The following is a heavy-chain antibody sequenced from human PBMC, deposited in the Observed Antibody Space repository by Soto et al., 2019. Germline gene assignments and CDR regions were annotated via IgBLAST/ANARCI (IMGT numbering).Heavy chain of an antibody. V-gene: IGHV3-11*06. CDR2: ISSSSSYT. CDR1: GFTFSDYF. CDR3: AREYSSGYPYWFGY. J-gene: IGHJ4*02. Sequence: PGVSLRLSCAASGFTFSDYFMSWIRQAPGKGLEWASFISSSSSYTNYADSVKGRFTISRDNAKNSLYLQMNSLRAEDTAVYYCAREYSSGYPYWFGYWGQGTLVTVSS. D-gene: IGHD3-22*01.